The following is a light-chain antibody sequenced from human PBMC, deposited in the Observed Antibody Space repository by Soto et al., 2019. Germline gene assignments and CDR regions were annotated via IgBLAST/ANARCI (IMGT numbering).Light chain of an antibody. J-gene: IGKJ5*01. CDR1: QSVGRS. CDR3: HQRQYWPPIT. Sequence: EIVLSQSPATLSLSPGERATLSCRASQSVGRSLAWYQQKPGQAPRLLISDASNRATGIPARFSGSGSGTDFTLTISSLEPEDFAVYYCHQRQYWPPITFGQGTRLEIK. V-gene: IGKV3-11*01. CDR2: DAS.